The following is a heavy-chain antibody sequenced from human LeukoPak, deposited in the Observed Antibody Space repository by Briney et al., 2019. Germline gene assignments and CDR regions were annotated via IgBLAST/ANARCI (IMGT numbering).Heavy chain of an antibody. D-gene: IGHD6-6*01. CDR1: GGSISSGGYY. CDR3: ARWSSSSKLFDY. Sequence: TSETLSLTCTVSGGSISSGGYYWSWIRQPPGKGLEWIGYIYHSGSTYYNPPLKSRVTISVDRSKNQFSLKLSSVTAAYTAVYYCARWSSSSKLFDYWGQGTLVTVSS. V-gene: IGHV4-30-2*01. J-gene: IGHJ4*02. CDR2: IYHSGST.